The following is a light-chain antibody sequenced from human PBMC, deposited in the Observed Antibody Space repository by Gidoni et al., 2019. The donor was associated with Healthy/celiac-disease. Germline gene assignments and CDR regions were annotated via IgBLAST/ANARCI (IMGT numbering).Light chain of an antibody. V-gene: IGLV1-47*02. CDR2: SNN. J-gene: IGLJ3*02. Sequence: QSVLTPPPSASGTPGPRVTIACSGSSSNIGSNYVSWYQPPPGTAPKLLLYSNNQRPSGVPDRFSGSKSGTSASLAISGLRSEDEADYYCAAWDDSLSGPWVFGGGTKLTVL. CDR1: SSNIGSNY. CDR3: AAWDDSLSGPWV.